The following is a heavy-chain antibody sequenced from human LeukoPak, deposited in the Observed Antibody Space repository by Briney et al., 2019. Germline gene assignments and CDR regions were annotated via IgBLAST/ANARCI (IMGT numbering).Heavy chain of an antibody. D-gene: IGHD1-26*01. CDR2: ISSSSTYI. J-gene: IGHJ4*02. CDR1: GFPFSSYT. Sequence: PGGSLRLSCAASGFPFSSYTMNWVRQAPGKGLEWVSSISSSSTYIYYADSVKGRFTISRDNAKNSLNLQMISLRAEDTAVYYCGRDWEGPLGYFDYWGQGTLVAVSS. CDR3: GRDWEGPLGYFDY. V-gene: IGHV3-21*01.